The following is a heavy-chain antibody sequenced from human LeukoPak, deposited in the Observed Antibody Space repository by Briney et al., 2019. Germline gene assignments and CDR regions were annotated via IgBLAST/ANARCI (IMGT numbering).Heavy chain of an antibody. CDR1: GYSISSGYY. CDR3: ARPRYPHYYGSGSYDWFDP. Sequence: SETLSLTCTVSGYSISSGYYWGWIRQPPGKGLEWIGEINHSGSTNYNPSLKSRVTISVDTSKNQFSLKLSSVTAADTAVYYCARPRYPHYYGSGSYDWFDPWGQGTLVTVSS. J-gene: IGHJ5*02. V-gene: IGHV4-38-2*02. CDR2: INHSGST. D-gene: IGHD3-10*01.